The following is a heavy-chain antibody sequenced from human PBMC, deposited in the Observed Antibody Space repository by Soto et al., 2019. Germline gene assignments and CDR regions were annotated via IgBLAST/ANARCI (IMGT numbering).Heavy chain of an antibody. D-gene: IGHD5-12*01. Sequence: SETLSLTCAVSGYSISRYYFWGWIRQPPGKGLEWIASIYHSGSTYFNPSVKSRVTMSVDTSKNQVSLRLNSVTAADTAVYYCVRGGYSGYDRYYFDYWGQGILVTVSS. CDR1: GYSISRYYF. CDR2: IYHSGST. CDR3: VRGGYSGYDRYYFDY. V-gene: IGHV4-38-2*01. J-gene: IGHJ4*02.